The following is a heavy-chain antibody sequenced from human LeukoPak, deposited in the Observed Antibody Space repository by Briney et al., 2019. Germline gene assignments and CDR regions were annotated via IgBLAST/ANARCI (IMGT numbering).Heavy chain of an antibody. Sequence: PGGSLRLSCAASGFTSSSYAMSWVRQAPGKGLEWVSAISGSGGSTYYADSVKGRFTISRDNSKNTLYLQMNSLRAEDTAVYYCAKVGGSGWYRLGFDYWGQGTLVTVSS. CDR2: ISGSGGST. CDR3: AKVGGSGWYRLGFDY. J-gene: IGHJ4*02. D-gene: IGHD6-19*01. CDR1: GFTSSSYA. V-gene: IGHV3-23*01.